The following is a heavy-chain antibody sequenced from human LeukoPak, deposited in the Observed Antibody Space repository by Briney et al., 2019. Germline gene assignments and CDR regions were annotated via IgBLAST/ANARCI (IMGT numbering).Heavy chain of an antibody. CDR2: ISDDGSNK. CDR1: GFTFSSYG. J-gene: IGHJ6*02. Sequence: GGSLRLSCAASGFTFSSYGMHWVRQAPGKGLEWVAVISDDGSNKYYADSVKGRFTISRDNAKNTLYLQMNSLTDDDTAVYYCAGKYYFTMDVWGQGTTVIVSS. V-gene: IGHV3-30*03. CDR3: AGKYYFTMDV.